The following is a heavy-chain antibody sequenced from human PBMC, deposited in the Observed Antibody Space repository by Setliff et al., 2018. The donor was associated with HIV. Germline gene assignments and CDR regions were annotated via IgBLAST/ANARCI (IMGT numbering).Heavy chain of an antibody. Sequence: SETLSLTCTVYGASISNSNSYWGWIRQPPGKRLEWLGSIYYSGSTYYNPSLKSRVTISVDTSKNQFSLKLSSVTAADTAVYYCATYADRESNRFDPWGQGTLVTVSS. D-gene: IGHD3-10*01. CDR3: ATYADRESNRFDP. CDR1: GASISNSNSY. J-gene: IGHJ5*02. V-gene: IGHV4-39*01. CDR2: IYYSGST.